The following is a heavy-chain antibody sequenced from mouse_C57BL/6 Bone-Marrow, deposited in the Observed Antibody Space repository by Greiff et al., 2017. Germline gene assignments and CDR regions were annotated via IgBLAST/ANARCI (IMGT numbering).Heavy chain of an antibody. CDR2: INPYNGGT. J-gene: IGHJ2*01. CDR3: ARSWGSLYYCDF. CDR1: GYTFTDYY. V-gene: IGHV1-19*01. Sequence: EVLLQQSGPVLVKPGASVKMSCKASGYTFTDYYMNWVKQSHGKSLEWIGVINPYNGGTSYNQTLKGKATLTVDKSSSTAYMELNSLTSEESAVYYCARSWGSLYYCDFGGPGTTLPVSS.